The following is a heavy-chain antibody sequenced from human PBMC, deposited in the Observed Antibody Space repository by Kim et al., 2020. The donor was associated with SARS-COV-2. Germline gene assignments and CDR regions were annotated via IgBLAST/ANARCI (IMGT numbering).Heavy chain of an antibody. D-gene: IGHD3-16*01. CDR3: ASSLGELYMDV. J-gene: IGHJ6*03. V-gene: IGHV4-34*01. CDR2: T. Sequence: TKYNPSLKSRVFISVDTSKKQFLLRLRSVTAADTAIYYCASSLGELYMDVWGKGTTVTVSS.